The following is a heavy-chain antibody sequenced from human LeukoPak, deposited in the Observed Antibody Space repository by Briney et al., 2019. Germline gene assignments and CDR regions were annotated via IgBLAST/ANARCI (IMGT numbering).Heavy chain of an antibody. CDR1: GGSISSSSYY. V-gene: IGHV4-39*01. J-gene: IGHJ3*02. D-gene: IGHD5-12*01. Sequence: SETLSLTCTVSGGSISSSSYYWGWIRQPPGKGLGWIGSIYYSGSTYYNPSLKSRVTISVDTSKNQFSLKLSSVTAADTAVYYCARHLYSGYSDDDAFDIWGQGTMVTVSS. CDR2: IYYSGST. CDR3: ARHLYSGYSDDDAFDI.